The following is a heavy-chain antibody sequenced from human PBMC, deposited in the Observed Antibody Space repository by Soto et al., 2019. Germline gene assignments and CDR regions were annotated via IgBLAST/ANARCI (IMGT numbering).Heavy chain of an antibody. Sequence: QVQLQQWGAGLLKPSETLSLTCAVYGGSFSGYYWSWIRQPPGKGLEGIGEINHSGSTNYNPSLKSRVTISVDTSKNQFSLKLSSVTAADTAVYYCARRTSHNWFDPWGQGTLVTVSS. CDR3: ARRTSHNWFDP. CDR2: INHSGST. J-gene: IGHJ5*02. V-gene: IGHV4-34*01. CDR1: GGSFSGYY.